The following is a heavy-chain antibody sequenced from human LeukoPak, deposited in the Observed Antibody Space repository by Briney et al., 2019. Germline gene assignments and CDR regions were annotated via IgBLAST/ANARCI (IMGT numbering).Heavy chain of an antibody. V-gene: IGHV1-69*04. Sequence: GASVQVSCKASGGTFSSYAISWVRQAPGQGLEWMGRIIPILGIANYAQKFQGRVTITADKSTSTAYMELSSLRSEDTAAYYCARDYCSGGSCYSNYYYGMDVWGQGTTVTVSS. D-gene: IGHD2-15*01. CDR2: IIPILGIA. CDR3: ARDYCSGGSCYSNYYYGMDV. J-gene: IGHJ6*02. CDR1: GGTFSSYA.